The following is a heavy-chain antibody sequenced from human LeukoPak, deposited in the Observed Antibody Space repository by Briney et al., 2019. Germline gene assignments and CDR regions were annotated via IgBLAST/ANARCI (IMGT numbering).Heavy chain of an antibody. J-gene: IGHJ2*01. Sequence: GGSLRLSCVASGFTVSSTYISWVRQAPGKGLEWVSVIYSGGSTYYADSVKGRFTISRDNSKNTLCLQMNSLRAEDTAVYYCASQWAYDRYFDLWGRGTLVTVSS. CDR1: GFTVSSTY. D-gene: IGHD3-22*01. CDR3: ASQWAYDRYFDL. V-gene: IGHV3-53*01. CDR2: IYSGGST.